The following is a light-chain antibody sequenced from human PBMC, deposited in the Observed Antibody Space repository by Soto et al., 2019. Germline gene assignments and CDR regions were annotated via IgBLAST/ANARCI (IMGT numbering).Light chain of an antibody. CDR1: SSDVGGYTY. CDR3: TSYTSSSTPYV. V-gene: IGLV2-14*01. J-gene: IGLJ7*01. CDR2: DVS. Sequence: QSALTQPASVSGSPGQSITISCAGTSSDVGGYTYVSWYQQHPGKAPKLMIYDVSNRPSGVSNRCSGSKSGNTASLTISGLQAEDEADYYCTSYTSSSTPYVFGGGTQLTVL.